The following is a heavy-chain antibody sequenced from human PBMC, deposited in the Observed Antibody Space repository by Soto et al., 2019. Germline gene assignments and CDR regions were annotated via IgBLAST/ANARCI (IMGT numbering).Heavy chain of an antibody. D-gene: IGHD1-26*01. CDR3: AKDARVGITYYFDY. J-gene: IGHJ4*02. CDR2: LSGSGETT. Sequence: PGGSLRLSCAASGFTFTNFAMSWVRRAPGKGLEWVSGLSGSGETTYYRDSAKGRFTISRDNSKNTVFLQMNSLAAEDTAVYYCAKDARVGITYYFDYWGQGTLVTVSS. V-gene: IGHV3-23*01. CDR1: GFTFTNFA.